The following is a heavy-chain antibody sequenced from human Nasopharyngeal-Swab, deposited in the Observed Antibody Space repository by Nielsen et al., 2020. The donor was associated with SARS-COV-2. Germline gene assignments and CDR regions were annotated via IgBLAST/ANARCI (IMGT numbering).Heavy chain of an antibody. D-gene: IGHD6-6*01. CDR2: IKQDGSEK. V-gene: IGHV3-7*03. Sequence: WIRQPPGKGLEWVANIKQDGSEKYYVDSVKGRFTISRDNAKNSLYLQMNSLRAEDTAVYYCAREYSSSDYYDYWGQGTPVTVSS. J-gene: IGHJ4*02. CDR3: AREYSSSDYYDY.